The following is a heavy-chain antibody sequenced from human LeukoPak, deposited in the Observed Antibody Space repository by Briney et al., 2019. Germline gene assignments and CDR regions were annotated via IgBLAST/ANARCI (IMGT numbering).Heavy chain of an antibody. Sequence: ASVKVSCKASGYTFTSYGISWVRQGPGQGLEWMGWISAYNGNTNYAQKLQGRVTMTTDTSTSTAYMELRSLRSDDTAVYYCARDSRVTDAFDIWGQGTMVTVSS. J-gene: IGHJ3*02. V-gene: IGHV1-18*01. CDR1: GYTFTSYG. D-gene: IGHD5-18*01. CDR3: ARDSRVTDAFDI. CDR2: ISAYNGNT.